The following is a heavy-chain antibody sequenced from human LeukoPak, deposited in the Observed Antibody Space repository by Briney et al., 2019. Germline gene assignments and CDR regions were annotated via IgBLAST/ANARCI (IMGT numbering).Heavy chain of an antibody. CDR2: IYWNDDK. CDR3: AHSRGGLQRWGYYFDY. Sequence: SGLTLVNPTQTLTLTCTFSGFSLSTSGVGVGWIRQPPGKALEWLALIYWNDDKRYSPSLKSRLTITKDTSKNQVVLTMTNMDPVNTATYDCAHSRGGLQRWGYYFDYWGQGTLVTVSS. V-gene: IGHV2-5*01. CDR1: GFSLSTSGVG. D-gene: IGHD5-24*01. J-gene: IGHJ4*02.